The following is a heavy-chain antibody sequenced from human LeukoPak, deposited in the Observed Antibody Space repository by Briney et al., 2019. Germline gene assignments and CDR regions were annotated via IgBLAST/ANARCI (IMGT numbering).Heavy chain of an antibody. CDR2: INWNGGST. V-gene: IGHV3-20*04. J-gene: IGHJ6*03. CDR1: GFTFDDYG. D-gene: IGHD6-13*01. Sequence: GGSLRLSCAASGFTFDDYGMSWVRQAPGKGLEWVSGINWNGGSTGYADSVKGRFTISRDNAKNSLYLQMNSLRAEDTALYYCARAAAAAGHYYYYYMDVWGKGTTVTVSS. CDR3: ARAAAAAGHYYYYYMDV.